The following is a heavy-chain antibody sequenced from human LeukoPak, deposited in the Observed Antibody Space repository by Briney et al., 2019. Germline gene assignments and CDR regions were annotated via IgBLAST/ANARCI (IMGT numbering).Heavy chain of an antibody. V-gene: IGHV3-20*04. D-gene: IGHD6-13*01. J-gene: IGHJ4*02. CDR1: GGSISSYH. Sequence: ETLSLTCTVSGGSISSYHWSWVRQAPGKGLEWVSGINWNGGSTGYVDSVKGRFTISRDNAKNSPYLQMNSLRAEDTALYYCARDRGSSWYLVDYWGQGTLVTVSS. CDR3: ARDRGSSWYLVDY. CDR2: INWNGGST.